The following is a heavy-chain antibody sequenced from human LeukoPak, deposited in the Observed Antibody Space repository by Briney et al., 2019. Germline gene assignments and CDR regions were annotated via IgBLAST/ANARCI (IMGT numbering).Heavy chain of an antibody. D-gene: IGHD6-19*01. Sequence: GESLQISCKGSGYSFTSYWIGWVRQLPGKGLEWMGIIYPGDSDTRYSPSFQGQVTISADKSISTAYLQWSSLKASDTAMYYCARLISGWYASLFRYGGQGTLVTVSS. J-gene: IGHJ4*02. CDR2: IYPGDSDT. CDR1: GYSFTSYW. CDR3: ARLISGWYASLFRY. V-gene: IGHV5-51*01.